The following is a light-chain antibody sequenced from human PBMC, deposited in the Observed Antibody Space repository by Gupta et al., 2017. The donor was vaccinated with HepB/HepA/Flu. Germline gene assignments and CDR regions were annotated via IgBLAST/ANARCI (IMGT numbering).Light chain of an antibody. CDR1: QSVLYSSNNKNY. J-gene: IGKJ4*01. CDR2: WAS. V-gene: IGKV4-1*01. CDR3: QQYDSTPLT. Sequence: DIVMTKSPDSLAVSLGERATINCKSSQSVLYSSNNKNYLAWYQQKPGQPPKLLIYWASTRESGVPDRFSGSGSGTDFTLTISSLQAEDVAVYYCQQYDSTPLTFGGGTKVEIK.